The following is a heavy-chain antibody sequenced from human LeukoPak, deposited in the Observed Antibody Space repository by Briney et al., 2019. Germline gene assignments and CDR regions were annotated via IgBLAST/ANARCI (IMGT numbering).Heavy chain of an antibody. D-gene: IGHD2-2*01. J-gene: IGHJ5*02. Sequence: SQTLSLTCAISGDSVSSNSVTWNWIRQSPSRGLEWLVRTYYRSTWYNDYAVSVRGRITVNPDTSKNQFSLHLNSVTPEDTAVYYCARRLTQYDCFDPWGQGVLVTVSS. CDR2: TYYRSTWYN. CDR1: GDSVSSNSVT. CDR3: ARRLTQYDCFDP. V-gene: IGHV6-1*01.